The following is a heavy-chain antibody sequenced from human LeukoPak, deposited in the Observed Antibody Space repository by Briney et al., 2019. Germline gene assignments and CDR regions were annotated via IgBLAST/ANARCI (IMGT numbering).Heavy chain of an antibody. CDR1: GGSISTGGYS. CDR3: ARAGVYCLDY. D-gene: IGHD5/OR15-5a*01. CDR2: IYHSGST. V-gene: IGHV4-30-2*01. Sequence: PSQTLSLTCVVSGGSISTGGYSWSWIRQPPGKGLEWIGYIYHSGSTYYNPSLKSRVTISLDRSKNQFSLKLSSVTAADSAIYYCARAGVYCLDYWGQGTLVTVSS. J-gene: IGHJ4*02.